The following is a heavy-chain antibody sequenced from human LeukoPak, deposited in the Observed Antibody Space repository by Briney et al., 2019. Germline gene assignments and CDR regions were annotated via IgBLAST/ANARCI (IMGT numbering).Heavy chain of an antibody. CDR3: ARDKAAMGGDSDY. J-gene: IGHJ4*02. V-gene: IGHV1-2*02. CDR1: GYTFTGYY. D-gene: IGHD5-18*01. CDR2: INPNSGGT. Sequence: GASVKVSCKACGYTFTGYYMHWVRQAPGQGLEWMGWINPNSGGTNYAQKLQGRVTMTTDTSTSTAYMELRSLRSDDTAVYYCARDKAAMGGDSDYWGQGTLVTVSS.